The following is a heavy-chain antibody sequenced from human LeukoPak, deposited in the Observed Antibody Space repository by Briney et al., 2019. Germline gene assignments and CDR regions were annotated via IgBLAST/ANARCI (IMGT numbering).Heavy chain of an antibody. Sequence: SVKVSCKASGGTFSSYAISWVRQAPGQGLEWMGGIIPISGTANYAQKFQGRVTITADESTSTAYMELSSLRSEDTAVYYCARASGDSSGYYYGIFDYWGQGTLDTVSS. J-gene: IGHJ4*02. CDR1: GGTFSSYA. CDR3: ARASGDSSGYYYGIFDY. D-gene: IGHD3-22*01. V-gene: IGHV1-69*13. CDR2: IIPISGTA.